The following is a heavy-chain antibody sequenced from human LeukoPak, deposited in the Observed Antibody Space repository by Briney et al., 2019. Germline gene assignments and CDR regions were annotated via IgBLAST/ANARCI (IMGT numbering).Heavy chain of an antibody. D-gene: IGHD3-22*01. CDR2: IYHSGST. CDR3: ARDFRSYDSSGYHY. V-gene: IGHV4-4*02. J-gene: IGHJ4*02. CDR1: GGSISSSNW. Sequence: SETLSLTCAVSGGSISSSNWWSWVRQPPGKRLEWIGEIYHSGSTNYNPSLKSRVTISVDKSKNQFSLKLSSVTAADTAVYYCARDFRSYDSSGYHYWGQGTLVTVSS.